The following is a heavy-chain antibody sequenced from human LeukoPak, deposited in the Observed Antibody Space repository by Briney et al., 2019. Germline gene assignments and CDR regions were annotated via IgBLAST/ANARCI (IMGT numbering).Heavy chain of an antibody. Sequence: SETLSLTCAVYGGSFSGYYWSWIRQPPGKGLEWIGEINHSGSTNYNPSLKSRVTISVDTSKNQFSLKLSSVTAADTAVYYCARLNPTLEYSSSSAFDYWGQGTLVTVSS. CDR3: ARLNPTLEYSSSSAFDY. V-gene: IGHV4-34*01. D-gene: IGHD6-6*01. CDR2: INHSGST. CDR1: GGSFSGYY. J-gene: IGHJ4*02.